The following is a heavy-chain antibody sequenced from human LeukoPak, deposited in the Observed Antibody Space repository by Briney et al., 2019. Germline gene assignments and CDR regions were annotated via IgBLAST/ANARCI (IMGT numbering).Heavy chain of an antibody. J-gene: IGHJ4*02. CDR3: ARQGFYYGSGSQSDY. D-gene: IGHD3-10*01. Sequence: GESLKISCKGSGYSFTSYWIGWVRQMPGKGLEWMGTIYPGDSDTRYSPSFQGQFTISADKSIPTAYMQWNSLKASDTAMYYCARQGFYYGSGSQSDYWGQGTLVTVSS. CDR2: IYPGDSDT. V-gene: IGHV5-51*01. CDR1: GYSFTSYW.